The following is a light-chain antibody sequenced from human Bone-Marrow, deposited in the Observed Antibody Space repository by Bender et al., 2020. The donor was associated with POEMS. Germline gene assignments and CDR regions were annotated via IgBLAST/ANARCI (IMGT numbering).Light chain of an antibody. J-gene: IGLJ1*01. Sequence: QSALTQPASVSESPGQSITVSCTGTSSDVGGYNYVSWYQQHPGKAPKLMIYNVSHRPSGVSNRFSGSKSGKTASLTISGLQAEDEADYYCSSYTSSNTLPYVFGTGTKVAVL. V-gene: IGLV2-14*03. CDR2: NVS. CDR3: SSYTSSNTLPYV. CDR1: SSDVGGYNY.